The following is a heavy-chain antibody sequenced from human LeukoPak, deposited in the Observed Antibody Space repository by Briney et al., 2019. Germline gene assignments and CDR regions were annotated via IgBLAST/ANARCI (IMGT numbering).Heavy chain of an antibody. CDR1: GFTFTAYA. Sequence: GGSLRLSSEASGFTFTAYAMTWVRQAPGQGLEWVSSIGRDNKPHYSESVKGRFAISRDNSKSMLFLQLNSLRAEDTALYYCARDLHYYMAMDVWGQGTTVTVSS. D-gene: IGHD1-26*01. CDR2: IGRDNKP. J-gene: IGHJ6*02. V-gene: IGHV3-23*01. CDR3: ARDLHYYMAMDV.